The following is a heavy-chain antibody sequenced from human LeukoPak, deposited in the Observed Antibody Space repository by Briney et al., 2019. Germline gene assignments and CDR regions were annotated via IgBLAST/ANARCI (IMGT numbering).Heavy chain of an antibody. V-gene: IGHV4-4*07. Sequence: SENLSLTCTVSGGSISSYYWSWIRQPAGKGLEWIGRIYTSGSTNYNPSLKSRVTMSVDTSKNQFSLKLSSVTAADTAVYYCAREAGRMGRAYYYYMDVWGKGTTVTVSS. CDR2: IYTSGST. CDR3: AREAGRMGRAYYYYMDV. J-gene: IGHJ6*03. CDR1: GGSISSYY. D-gene: IGHD3-16*01.